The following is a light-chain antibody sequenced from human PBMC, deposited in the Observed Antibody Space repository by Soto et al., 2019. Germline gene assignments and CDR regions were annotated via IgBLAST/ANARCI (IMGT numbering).Light chain of an antibody. V-gene: IGKV1-39*01. CDR2: AAS. Sequence: DIQMTQSPSTLSASVGDSVTITCRASQNIRNWLAWYQQKPGKAPNLLIYAASSLQRGAPSRFSGSGSGTDFTLTISSLQPDDFATYYCQQTYSPPFTFGPGTKVDIK. CDR1: QNIRNW. J-gene: IGKJ3*01. CDR3: QQTYSPPFT.